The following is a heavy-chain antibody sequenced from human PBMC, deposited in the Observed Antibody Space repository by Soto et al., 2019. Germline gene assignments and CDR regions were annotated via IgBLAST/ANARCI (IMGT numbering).Heavy chain of an antibody. Sequence: PSETLSLTCTFSGGSISSYYWSWIRQPPGKGLEWIGYIYYSGSTNYNPSLKSRVTISVDTSKNQFPLKLNSMTAADTAVYYCARHNYGSGSTYFDYWGQGTLVTVSS. CDR3: ARHNYGSGSTYFDY. D-gene: IGHD3-10*01. J-gene: IGHJ4*02. CDR2: IYYSGST. V-gene: IGHV4-59*08. CDR1: GGSISSYY.